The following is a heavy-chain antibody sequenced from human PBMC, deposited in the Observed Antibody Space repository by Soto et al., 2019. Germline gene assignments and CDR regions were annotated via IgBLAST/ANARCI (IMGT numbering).Heavy chain of an antibody. CDR3: TRGYGDYVRDY. J-gene: IGHJ4*02. CDR2: IRSKSNSYAT. CDR1: GFTFSGYA. Sequence: EVPLVESGGGLVQPGGSLKLSCAVSGFTFSGYAMHWVRQAFGKGLEWVGRIRSKSNSYATAYVASVKGRFTISRDDSKNTAYLQMNSLKTEDTAVYYCTRGYGDYVRDYWGQGTLVTVSS. D-gene: IGHD4-17*01. V-gene: IGHV3-73*01.